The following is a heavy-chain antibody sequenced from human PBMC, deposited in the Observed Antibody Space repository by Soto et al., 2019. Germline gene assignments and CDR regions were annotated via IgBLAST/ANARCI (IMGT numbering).Heavy chain of an antibody. CDR1: GFTFSRYA. V-gene: IGHV3-23*01. J-gene: IGHJ6*02. Sequence: EVQLLESGGGLVQPGGSLRLSCAASGFTFSRYAMDWVRQAAGKGLEWVSAISGSGGSTYYADSVKGRFTISRDNSKNTRYLQMNSRRAENTAVYNCEKSQGGSYYYSHYYGMDLWCQGTTVTVSS. CDR2: ISGSGGST. D-gene: IGHD2-15*01. CDR3: EKSQGGSYYYSHYYGMDL.